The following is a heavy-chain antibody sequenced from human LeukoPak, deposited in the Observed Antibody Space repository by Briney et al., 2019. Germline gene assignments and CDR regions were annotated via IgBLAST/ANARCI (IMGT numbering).Heavy chain of an antibody. D-gene: IGHD6-13*01. CDR2: INHSGST. Sequence: SETLSLTCAVYGGSFSGYYWSWIRQPPGKGLEWIGEINHSGSTNYSPSLKSRVTMSVDTSKNQFSLQLRSVTAADTAVYYCARVDSSRWYSTFDYWGQGTLVTVSS. V-gene: IGHV4-34*01. J-gene: IGHJ4*02. CDR3: ARVDSSRWYSTFDY. CDR1: GGSFSGYY.